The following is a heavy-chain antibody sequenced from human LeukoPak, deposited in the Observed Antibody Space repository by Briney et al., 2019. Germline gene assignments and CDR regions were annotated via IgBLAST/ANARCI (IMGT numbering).Heavy chain of an antibody. J-gene: IGHJ4*02. V-gene: IGHV1-18*01. CDR3: ARESFPRVLLWFGEPHFFDY. CDR1: GYTFTSYG. Sequence: ASVKVSCKASGYTFTSYGISWVRQAPGQGLEWMGWISAYNGNTNYAQKLQGRVTMTTDTSASTAYMELSSLRSEDTAVYYCARESFPRVLLWFGEPHFFDYWGQGTLVTVSS. D-gene: IGHD3-10*01. CDR2: ISAYNGNT.